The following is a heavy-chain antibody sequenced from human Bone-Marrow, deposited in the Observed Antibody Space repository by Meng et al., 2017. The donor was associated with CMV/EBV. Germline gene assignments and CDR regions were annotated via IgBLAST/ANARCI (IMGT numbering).Heavy chain of an antibody. V-gene: IGHV3-74*01. Sequence: VVSGGGLVPSGGSWKLSCSASGFTFCSHWIHWVRQAPGKGLVWVSRINSDGSSTSYAAFVKGRFTISRDNAKNTLYLQMNSLRAEDTAVYYCARDGGVAEGYWGQGTLVTVSS. CDR2: INSDGSST. J-gene: IGHJ4*02. CDR1: GFTFCSHW. D-gene: IGHD6-19*01. CDR3: ARDGGVAEGY.